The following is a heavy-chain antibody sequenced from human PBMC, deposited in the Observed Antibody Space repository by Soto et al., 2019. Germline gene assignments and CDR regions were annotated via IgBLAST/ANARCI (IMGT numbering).Heavy chain of an antibody. CDR2: ISGSGDST. CDR1: GFTFSSYA. J-gene: IGHJ4*02. D-gene: IGHD1-26*01. Sequence: EVQLLESGGGLVQPGGSLRLSCAASGFTFSSYAMRWVRQAPGKGLEWVSAISGSGDSTYYADSVKGRFTISRDNSKNTVYLQVNSLRGEDTAVYYCASRGSGSYYDYWGQGTLVTVSS. V-gene: IGHV3-23*01. CDR3: ASRGSGSYYDY.